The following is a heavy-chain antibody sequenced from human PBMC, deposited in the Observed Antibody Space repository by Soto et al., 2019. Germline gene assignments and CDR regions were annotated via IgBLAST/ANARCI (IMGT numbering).Heavy chain of an antibody. CDR1: GGSISSGGYY. V-gene: IGHV4-31*03. D-gene: IGHD6-19*01. J-gene: IGHJ4*02. CDR3: ARSVAVPGAHIDY. CDR2: IYYSGST. Sequence: SETLSLTCTVSGGSISSGGYYWSWIRQHPGKGLEWIGYIYYSGSTYYNPSLKSRVTISVDTSKNEFSLRLSSVTAADTAVYFCARSVAVPGAHIDYWGQGTQVTVSS.